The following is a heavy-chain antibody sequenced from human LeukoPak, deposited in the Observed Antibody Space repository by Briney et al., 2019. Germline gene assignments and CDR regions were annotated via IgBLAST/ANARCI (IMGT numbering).Heavy chain of an antibody. CDR2: ISSSSSYI. V-gene: IGHV3-21*01. Sequence: PGGSLRLSCAASGFTFSSYSMNWVRQAPGKGLEWVSSISSSSSYIYYADSVKGRFTISRDNAKNSLYLQMNSLRAEDTAVYYCARVPHYDILTGYYKDGIDVWGQGTTVTVSS. CDR1: GFTFSSYS. CDR3: ARVPHYDILTGYYKDGIDV. D-gene: IGHD3-9*01. J-gene: IGHJ6*02.